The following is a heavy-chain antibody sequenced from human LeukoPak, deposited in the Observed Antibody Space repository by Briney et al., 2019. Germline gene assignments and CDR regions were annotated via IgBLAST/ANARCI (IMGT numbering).Heavy chain of an antibody. D-gene: IGHD7-27*01. CDR1: GGSISSYY. Sequence: PSETLSLTCTVSGGSISSYYWSWIRRPPGKGLEWIGYINYSGSTNYNPSLKSRVTISVDTSKNQFSLKLSSVTAADTAVYYCARSNWRGVACDYWGQGTQVTVSS. CDR3: ARSNWRGVACDY. J-gene: IGHJ4*02. V-gene: IGHV4-59*08. CDR2: INYSGST.